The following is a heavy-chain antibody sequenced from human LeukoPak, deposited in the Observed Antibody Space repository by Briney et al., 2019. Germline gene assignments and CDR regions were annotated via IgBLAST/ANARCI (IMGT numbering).Heavy chain of an antibody. V-gene: IGHV3-7*03. D-gene: IGHD3-10*01. CDR2: INQDGSLK. J-gene: IGHJ4*02. Sequence: GGSLRLSCVASGFTFSDSAMTWVRQAPGKGLEWVANINQDGSLKSCVDSVKGRFSISRDNAKNSLYLQMNSLRAEDTAVYYCARSNREFASGSGDYWGQGTLVTVST. CDR1: GFTFSDSA. CDR3: ARSNREFASGSGDY.